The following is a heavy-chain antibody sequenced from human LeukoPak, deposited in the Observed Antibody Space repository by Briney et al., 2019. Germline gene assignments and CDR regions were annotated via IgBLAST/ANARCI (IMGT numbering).Heavy chain of an antibody. J-gene: IGHJ4*02. CDR1: GFTFNNYA. CDR3: AGRPTGYSSGYIH. Sequence: GGSLRLSCAAAGFTFNNYAVSWVRQAPEKGLDWVSVISGSAHKIRYADSVKGRFTISRDNSENIVYLQMNNLRVEDTAVYYCAGRPTGYSSGYIHWGQGTLVTVSS. CDR2: ISGSAHKI. V-gene: IGHV3-23*01. D-gene: IGHD5-18*01.